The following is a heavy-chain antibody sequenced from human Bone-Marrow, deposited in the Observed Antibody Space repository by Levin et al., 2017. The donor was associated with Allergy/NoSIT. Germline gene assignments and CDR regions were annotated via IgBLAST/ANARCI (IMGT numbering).Heavy chain of an antibody. J-gene: IGHJ6*02. Sequence: SQTLSLTCTFSGFSLSTSGMCVNWIRQPPGKALEWLARIDWDDDKFYSTSLKTRLTISKDTSKNQVVLTMPNMDPVDTATYYCARIPHLRHSYGDYYGMDVWGQGNTVTVSS. CDR3: ARIPHLRHSYGDYYGMDV. V-gene: IGHV2-70*16. CDR2: IDWDDDK. CDR1: GFSLSTSGMC. D-gene: IGHD5-18*01.